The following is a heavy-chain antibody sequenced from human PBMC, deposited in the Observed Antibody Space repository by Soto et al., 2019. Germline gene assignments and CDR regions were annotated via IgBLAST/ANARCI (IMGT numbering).Heavy chain of an antibody. D-gene: IGHD6-19*01. CDR1: GFTFSDYA. Sequence: VQLVESGGGVVQPGRSLRLSCAASGFTFSDYAMHWVRQAPGKGLEWVAVVSHDGRNTHYADSVKGRFTISRDSSKSTVSLEMTSLGAEDTAVYSCAKGGRQWLVTSDFNYWGQGALVTVSS. V-gene: IGHV3-30*18. CDR2: VSHDGRNT. CDR3: AKGGRQWLVTSDFNY. J-gene: IGHJ4*02.